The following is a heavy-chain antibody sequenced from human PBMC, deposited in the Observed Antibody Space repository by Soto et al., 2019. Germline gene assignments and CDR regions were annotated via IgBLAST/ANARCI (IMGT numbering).Heavy chain of an antibody. CDR3: ARDASRGY. J-gene: IGHJ4*02. CDR2: SRNRANSFTT. CDR1: GFTFSDHY. Sequence: GGSLRLSCAASGFTFSDHYMDWVRQAPGKGLEWVARSRNRANSFTTAYAASVQGRFTISRDDSKNSLYLQMNSLKTEDTAVYYCARDASRGYWGQGTLVTVSS. V-gene: IGHV3-72*01.